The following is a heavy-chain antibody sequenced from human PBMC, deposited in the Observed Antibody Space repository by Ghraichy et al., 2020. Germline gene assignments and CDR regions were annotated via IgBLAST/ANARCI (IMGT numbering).Heavy chain of an antibody. J-gene: IGHJ6*02. CDR2: ISAYNGNT. Sequence: ASVKVSCKASGYTFTSYGISWVRQAPGQGLEWMGWISAYNGNTNYAQKLQGRVTMTTATSPSTAYMELRSLRSDDTAVYYCARVAIAAPNGMDVWCQGTTVTVSS. CDR3: ARVAIAAPNGMDV. D-gene: IGHD6-13*01. V-gene: IGHV1-18*01. CDR1: GYTFTSYG.